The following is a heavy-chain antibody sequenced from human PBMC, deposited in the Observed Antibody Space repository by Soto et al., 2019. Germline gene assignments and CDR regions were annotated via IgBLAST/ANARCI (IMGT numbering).Heavy chain of an antibody. CDR3: ARETVLTARTPFWDY. Sequence: QVQLVESGGGVVQPGRSLRLSCAASGFTFSSYAMHWVRQAPGKGLEWVAVISYDGSNKYYADSVKGRFTISRDNSKTKLYLHMNSLRAEDTGVYYCARETVLTARTPFWDYWGQGTLVTVSS. V-gene: IGHV3-30-3*01. CDR2: ISYDGSNK. CDR1: GFTFSSYA. D-gene: IGHD2-21*02. J-gene: IGHJ4*02.